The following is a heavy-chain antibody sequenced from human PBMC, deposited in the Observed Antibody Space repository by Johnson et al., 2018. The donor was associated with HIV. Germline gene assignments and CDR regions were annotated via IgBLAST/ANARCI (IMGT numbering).Heavy chain of an antibody. CDR3: TTGDGSGSYGVGSNDAFDI. CDR1: GFTFSSFA. V-gene: IGHV3-33*08. CDR2: IRYDGSNK. Sequence: QVQLVESGGGVVQPGRSLRLSCAASGFTFSSFAMHWVRQAPGKGLEWVAFIRYDGSNKYYADSVKGRFTISRDNSKNTLYLQMNSLKTEDTAVYYCTTGDGSGSYGVGSNDAFDIWGQGTMVTVSS. J-gene: IGHJ3*02. D-gene: IGHD3-10*01.